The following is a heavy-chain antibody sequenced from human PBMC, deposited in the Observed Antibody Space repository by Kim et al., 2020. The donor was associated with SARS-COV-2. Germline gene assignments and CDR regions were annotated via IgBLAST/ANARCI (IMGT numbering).Heavy chain of an antibody. J-gene: IGHJ4*02. Sequence: GGSLRLSCAASGFIFSSYSMNWVRQAPGKGLEWVSSISSSSSYIYYADSVKGRFTISRDNAENSLYLQMNTLRAEDTAVYYCAKILDYSVDYWGQGILVTVSS. D-gene: IGHD3-10*01. CDR3: AKILDYSVDY. V-gene: IGHV3-21*01. CDR1: GFIFSSYS. CDR2: ISSSSSYI.